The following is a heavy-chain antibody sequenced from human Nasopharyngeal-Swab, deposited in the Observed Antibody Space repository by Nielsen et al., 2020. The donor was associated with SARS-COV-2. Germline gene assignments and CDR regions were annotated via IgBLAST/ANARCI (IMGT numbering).Heavy chain of an antibody. Sequence: SGPTLVKPTQTLTLTCTFSGFSLSTSGVGVGWIRQPPGKALEWLALIYWDGDKRYSPSLKNRLTIAKDTSKNQVVLTMTNMDPADAGTYFCVRSPYGQPGDWFDPWGQGTLVTVSS. D-gene: IGHD3-10*01. CDR2: IYWDGDK. CDR1: GFSLSTSGVG. V-gene: IGHV2-5*02. J-gene: IGHJ5*02. CDR3: VRSPYGQPGDWFDP.